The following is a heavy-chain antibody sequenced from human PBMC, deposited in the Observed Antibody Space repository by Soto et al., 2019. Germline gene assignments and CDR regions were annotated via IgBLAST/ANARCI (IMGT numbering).Heavy chain of an antibody. CDR2: TSNSGST. CDR3: ARGGGSTKVAY. V-gene: IGHV4-31*03. J-gene: IGHJ4*02. CDR1: GGSITSSGYY. D-gene: IGHD2-2*01. Sequence: QVQLQESGPGLVKPSQTLSLTCTVSGGSITSSGYYWSWIRQHPGEGLEWIGFTSNSGSTSYNPSLKGRVTISVDPSSNQFSLTLKSVTAADTAVYYCARGGGSTKVAYWCQGTLVTVSP.